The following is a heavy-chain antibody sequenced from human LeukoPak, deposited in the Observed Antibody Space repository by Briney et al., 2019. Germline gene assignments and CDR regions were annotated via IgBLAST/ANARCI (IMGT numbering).Heavy chain of an antibody. V-gene: IGHV4-39*07. CDR2: IYHSGST. CDR3: ARLSYYDSSGYYYEPFDY. J-gene: IGHJ4*02. CDR1: GGSISSSSYY. D-gene: IGHD3-22*01. Sequence: PSETLSLTCTVSGGSISSSSYYWGWIRQPPGKGLEWIGSIYHSGSTYYNPSLKSRVTISVDTSKNQFSLKLSSVTAADTAVYYCARLSYYDSSGYYYEPFDYWGQGTLVTVSS.